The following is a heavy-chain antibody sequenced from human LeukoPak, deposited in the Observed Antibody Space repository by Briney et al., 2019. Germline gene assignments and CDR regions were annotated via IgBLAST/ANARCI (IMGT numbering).Heavy chain of an antibody. CDR1: GLTVSSNY. CDR2: IYSGGST. Sequence: GRSLRLSCAASGLTVSSNYMSWVRQAPGRGLEWVSIIYSGGSTFYADSVKGRFTISRDNSKNTLYLQMNSLRAEDTAVYYCARGGSYLSAFDIWGQGTMVTVSS. D-gene: IGHD1-26*01. CDR3: ARGGSYLSAFDI. J-gene: IGHJ3*02. V-gene: IGHV3-53*01.